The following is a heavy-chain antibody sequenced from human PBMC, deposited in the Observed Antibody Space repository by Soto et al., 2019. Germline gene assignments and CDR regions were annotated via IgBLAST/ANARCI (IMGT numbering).Heavy chain of an antibody. Sequence: GASVKVSFKASGYTFTSYYVHWVRQAPGQGLEWMGIINPSGGSTSYAQKFQGRVTMTRDTSTSTVYMELSSLRSEDTAVYYCASSLDVLVPAAILGMDAWGQGTTVTVSS. J-gene: IGHJ6*02. CDR2: INPSGGST. CDR3: ASSLDVLVPAAILGMDA. D-gene: IGHD2-2*02. CDR1: GYTFTSYY. V-gene: IGHV1-46*01.